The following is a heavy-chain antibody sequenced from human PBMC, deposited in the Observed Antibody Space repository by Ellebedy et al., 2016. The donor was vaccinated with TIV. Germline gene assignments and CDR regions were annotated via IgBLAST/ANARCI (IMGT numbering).Heavy chain of an antibody. J-gene: IGHJ6*02. D-gene: IGHD5-18*01. CDR1: GYTFTGYY. V-gene: IGHV1-2*04. CDR3: ARAGRTWIQPPDYYYGMDV. Sequence: ASVKVSCKASGYTFTGYYMHWVRQVPGQGLEWMGWINPNSGGTNYAQKFQGWVTMTRDTSISTAYMELSRLRSDDTAVYYCARAGRTWIQPPDYYYGMDVWGQGTTVTVSS. CDR2: INPNSGGT.